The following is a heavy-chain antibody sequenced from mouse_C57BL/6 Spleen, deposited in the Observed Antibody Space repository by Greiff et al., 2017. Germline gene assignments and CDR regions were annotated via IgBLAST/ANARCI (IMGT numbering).Heavy chain of an antibody. CDR2: ISYDGSN. D-gene: IGHD1-1*01. CDR1: GYSITSGYY. J-gene: IGHJ3*01. CDR3: AKDRVLMATVVGAFAY. V-gene: IGHV3-6*01. Sequence: DVQLQESGPGLVKPSQSLSLTCSVTGYSITSGYYWNWIRQFPGNKLEWMGYISYDGSNNYNPSLKNRISITRDTSKNQFFLKLKSVTTEDTAKDYCAKDRVLMATVVGAFAYWGQGTLVTVSA.